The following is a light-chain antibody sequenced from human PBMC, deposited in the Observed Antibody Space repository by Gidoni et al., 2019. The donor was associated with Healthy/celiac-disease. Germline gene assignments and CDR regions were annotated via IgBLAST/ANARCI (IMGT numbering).Light chain of an antibody. Sequence: EIVLTQSPGTLSLSPGERDTLSCRASQSVSSSYLAWYQQKPVKAPRLLLYGESSRATGIPDRFSGSGSGTDFTLTISRLEPEDFAVYYCQQYGSSPWTCXQXTKVEIK. CDR2: GES. CDR1: QSVSSSY. J-gene: IGKJ1*01. V-gene: IGKV3-20*01. CDR3: QQYGSSPWT.